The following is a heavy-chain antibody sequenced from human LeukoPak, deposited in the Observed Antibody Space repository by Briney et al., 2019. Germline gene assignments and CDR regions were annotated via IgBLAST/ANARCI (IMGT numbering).Heavy chain of an antibody. Sequence: GSSVKVSCKASGGTFSSYAISWVRQAPGQGLEWMGGIIPIFGTANYAQEFQGRVTITADESTSTAYMELSSLRSEDTAVYYCARGFDSSGYYRNYYGMDVWGQGTTVTVSS. CDR3: ARGFDSSGYYRNYYGMDV. CDR2: IIPIFGTA. J-gene: IGHJ6*02. D-gene: IGHD3-22*01. V-gene: IGHV1-69*01. CDR1: GGTFSSYA.